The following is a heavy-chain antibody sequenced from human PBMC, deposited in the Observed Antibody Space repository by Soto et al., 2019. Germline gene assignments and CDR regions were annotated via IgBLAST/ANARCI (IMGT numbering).Heavy chain of an antibody. Sequence: QITLKESGPALVKPTQTLTVTCSFSGFSLTTSAAGVGWIRQTPGKALEWLAVIFGHGNEKYSPSLKNTLTVTKDTSEYHVALTMTNMHPLDSATYYCAHMTNSGTYYFDSLGQGTLVTASS. CDR2: IFGHGNE. J-gene: IGHJ4*02. V-gene: IGHV2-5*01. D-gene: IGHD1-26*01. CDR1: GFSLTTSAAG. CDR3: AHMTNSGTYYFDS.